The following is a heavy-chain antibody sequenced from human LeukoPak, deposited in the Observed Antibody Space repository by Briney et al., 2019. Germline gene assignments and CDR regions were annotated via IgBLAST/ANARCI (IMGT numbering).Heavy chain of an antibody. V-gene: IGHV3-21*01. CDR3: AREYYYDSSGYPNWFDP. D-gene: IGHD3-22*01. J-gene: IGHJ5*02. CDR2: VSSSSSYI. Sequence: GGSLRLSCAASGFTFSSYSMNWVRQAPGKGLEWVSSVSSSSSYIYYADSVKGRFTISRDNAKNSLYLQMSSLRAEDTAVYYCAREYYYDSSGYPNWFDPWGQGTLVTVSS. CDR1: GFTFSSYS.